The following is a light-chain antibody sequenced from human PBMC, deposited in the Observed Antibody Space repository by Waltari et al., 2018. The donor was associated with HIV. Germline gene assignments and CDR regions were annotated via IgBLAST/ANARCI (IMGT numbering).Light chain of an antibody. J-gene: IGLJ2*01. Sequence: QSALTQPASVSGSPGQSITISCTGTSSDVGGYNYVSWYQQHPGKAARRRVGGGRKRRSGVSNRFSGSKSGNTASLTISGLQAEDEADYYCSSYTSSSPVVFGGGTKLTVL. V-gene: IGLV2-14*01. CDR1: SSDVGGYNY. CDR2: GGR. CDR3: SSYTSSSPVV.